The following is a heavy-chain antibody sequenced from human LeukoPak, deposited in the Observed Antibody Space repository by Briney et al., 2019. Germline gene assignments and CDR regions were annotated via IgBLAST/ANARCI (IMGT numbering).Heavy chain of an antibody. CDR1: GGSFSTYY. J-gene: IGHJ5*02. D-gene: IGHD2-2*01. CDR3: ARALPYCSSTSCYPNRWFDP. CDR2: VNHGGST. V-gene: IGHV4-34*01. Sequence: SETLSLTCAVYGGSFSTYYWSWIRQPPGKGLEWIGEVNHGGSTNYNPSLKSRVTISVDTSTNQFSLKLSSVTAADTAVYYCARALPYCSSTSCYPNRWFDPWGQGTLVTVSS.